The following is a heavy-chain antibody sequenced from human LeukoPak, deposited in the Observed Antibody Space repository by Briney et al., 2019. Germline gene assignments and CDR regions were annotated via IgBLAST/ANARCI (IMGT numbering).Heavy chain of an antibody. D-gene: IGHD2-8*02. Sequence: PGGSLRLSCAASGFTFSIYAMSWVRQAPGKGLEWVSGISGSSSHTMDADSVRGRFTISRDNSKGSLYLQMNSLRADDTAVYYCAKDGSWSCTDWGQGTLVRVSS. CDR3: AKDGSWSCTD. V-gene: IGHV3-23*01. J-gene: IGHJ4*02. CDR1: GFTFSIYA. CDR2: ISGSSSHT.